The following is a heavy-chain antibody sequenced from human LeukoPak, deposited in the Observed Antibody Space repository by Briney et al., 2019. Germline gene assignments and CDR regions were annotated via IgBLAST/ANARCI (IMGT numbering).Heavy chain of an antibody. V-gene: IGHV3-30*18. D-gene: IGHD3-22*01. J-gene: IGHJ3*02. CDR2: ISYDGSNK. Sequence: GRSLRLSCAASGFSFSSYGMHWVRQAPGKGLEWVAVISYDGSNKYYADSVKGRFTISRDNSKNTLHMQMNTLRAEDTAMYYCAKALNYYDRAYDMWAQGTVVTVSS. CDR3: AKALNYYDRAYDM. CDR1: GFSFSSYG.